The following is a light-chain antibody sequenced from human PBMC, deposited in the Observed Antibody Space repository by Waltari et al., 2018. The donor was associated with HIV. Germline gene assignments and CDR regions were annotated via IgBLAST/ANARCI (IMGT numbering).Light chain of an antibody. CDR3: QSYDSSNWV. J-gene: IGLJ3*02. Sequence: CTRSSGSIASNYVQWYQQRPGSAPTTVIYEDNQRPSGVPDRFSGSIDSSSNSASLTISGLKTEDEADYYCQSYDSSNWVFGGGTKLTVL. V-gene: IGLV6-57*03. CDR2: EDN. CDR1: SGSIASNY.